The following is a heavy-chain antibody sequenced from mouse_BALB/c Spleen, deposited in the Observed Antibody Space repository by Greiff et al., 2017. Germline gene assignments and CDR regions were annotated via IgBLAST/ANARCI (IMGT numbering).Heavy chain of an antibody. Sequence: VQLKESGPGLVKPSQSLSLTCTVTGYSITSDYAWNWIRQFPGNKLEWMGYISYSGSTSYNPSLKSRISITRDTSKNQFFLQLNSVTTEDTATYYCARGLRLRPWFAYWGQGTLVTVSA. CDR3: ARGLRLRPWFAY. J-gene: IGHJ3*01. D-gene: IGHD1-2*01. CDR2: ISYSGST. V-gene: IGHV3-2*02. CDR1: GYSITSDYA.